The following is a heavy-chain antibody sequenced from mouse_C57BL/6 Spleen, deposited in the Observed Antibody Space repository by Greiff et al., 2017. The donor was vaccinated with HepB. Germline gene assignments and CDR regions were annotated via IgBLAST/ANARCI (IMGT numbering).Heavy chain of an antibody. Sequence: VQLQESGPGLVQPSQSLSITCTVSGFSLTSYGVHWVRQSPGKGLEWLGVIWSGGSTDYNAAFISRLSISKDNSKSQVFFTMNSLQADDTAIYYCASDYYGSTFMDYWGQGTSVTVSS. D-gene: IGHD1-1*01. J-gene: IGHJ4*01. CDR1: GFSLTSYG. CDR2: IWSGGST. CDR3: ASDYYGSTFMDY. V-gene: IGHV2-2*01.